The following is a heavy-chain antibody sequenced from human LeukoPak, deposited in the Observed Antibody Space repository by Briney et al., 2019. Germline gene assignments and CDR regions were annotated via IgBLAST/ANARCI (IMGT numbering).Heavy chain of an antibody. CDR2: IKQDGRER. Sequence: GGSLRLSCVTSGFFFNSYWMSWVRQTPGKGLEWVANIKQDGRERYYVDSVKGRFTISRDNAKNSLYLQMSSLRAEDTAVYYCARKGELERRRSWDCWGQGTLVTVSS. J-gene: IGHJ4*02. CDR1: GFFFNSYW. V-gene: IGHV3-7*03. CDR3: ARKGELERRRSWDC. D-gene: IGHD1-1*01.